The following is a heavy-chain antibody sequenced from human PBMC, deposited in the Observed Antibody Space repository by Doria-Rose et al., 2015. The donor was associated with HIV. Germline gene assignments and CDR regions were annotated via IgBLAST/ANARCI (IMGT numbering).Heavy chain of an antibody. V-gene: IGHV4-4*02. J-gene: IGHJ4*02. CDR3: ARDLGIQLWLGY. Sequence: QVQLQESGPGLVKPSGTLSPTCAVSGGSISSSNWWSWVRQPPGKGLEWIGQIYHSGNTNYNPSLKSRVTISAGKSKNRFALKLTSVTAADTAVYYCARDLGIQLWLGYWGQGTLVTVSS. CDR2: IYHSGNT. D-gene: IGHD5-18*01. CDR1: GGSISSSNW.